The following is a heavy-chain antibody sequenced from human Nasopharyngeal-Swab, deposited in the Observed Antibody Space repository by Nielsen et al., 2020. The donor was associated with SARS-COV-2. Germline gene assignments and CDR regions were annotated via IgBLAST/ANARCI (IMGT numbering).Heavy chain of an antibody. CDR2: ISYDGSNT. V-gene: IGHV3-30*18. CDR1: GFTFSSYG. J-gene: IGHJ3*02. D-gene: IGHD2-2*03. CDR3: AKDTLDSVVVPAAPDI. Sequence: GESLKISCAASGFTFSSYGMHWVRQAPGKGLEWVAVISYDGSNTYYADSVKGRFTISRDNSKNTLYLQMNSLRAEDTAVYYCAKDTLDSVVVPAAPDIWGQGTMVTVSS.